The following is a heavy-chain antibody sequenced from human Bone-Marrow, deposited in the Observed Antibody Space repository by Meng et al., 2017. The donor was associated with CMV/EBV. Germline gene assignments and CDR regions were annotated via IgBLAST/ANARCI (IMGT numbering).Heavy chain of an antibody. J-gene: IGHJ3*01. CDR2: VSGGDGTT. V-gene: IGHV3-23*01. Sequence: GGSLRLSCVSSGSTFSTYAMSWVRQAPGKGLEWVAAVSGGDGTTYYADSVKGRFTISRDNSKNTVYLQMKSLRAEDKAIYYCAKSWSGWPYDACDVWGQGTMVTVSS. CDR1: GSTFSTYA. D-gene: IGHD3-3*01. CDR3: AKSWSGWPYDACDV.